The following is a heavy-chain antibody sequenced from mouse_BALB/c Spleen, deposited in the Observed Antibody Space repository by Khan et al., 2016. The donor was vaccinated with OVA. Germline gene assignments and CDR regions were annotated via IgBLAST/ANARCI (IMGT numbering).Heavy chain of an antibody. J-gene: IGHJ2*01. D-gene: IGHD1-2*01. CDR2: ISYSGST. Sequence: EVQLQESGPGLVKPSQSLSLTCTVTGYSITSGYGWNWIRQFPGNKLEWMGYISYSGSTNYNPSLTSRKSITRDTSKIQFILQLNSVTTEDTATYYCARTARIKYWGQGTTLTVSS. V-gene: IGHV3-2*02. CDR1: GYSITSGYG. CDR3: ARTARIKY.